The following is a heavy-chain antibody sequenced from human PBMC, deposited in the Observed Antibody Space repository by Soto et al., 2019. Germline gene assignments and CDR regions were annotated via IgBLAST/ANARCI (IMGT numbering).Heavy chain of an antibody. D-gene: IGHD3-3*01. Sequence: EVQLLESGGGLVQPGGSLRLSCAASGFTFSSYAMSWVRQAPGKGLEWVSAISGSGGSTYYADSVKGRFTISRDNSKNTLYLQMNSLRAEDTAVYYCAKDSYREITIFGVVITHLDYWGQGTLVTVSS. CDR1: GFTFSSYA. J-gene: IGHJ4*02. CDR3: AKDSYREITIFGVVITHLDY. V-gene: IGHV3-23*01. CDR2: ISGSGGST.